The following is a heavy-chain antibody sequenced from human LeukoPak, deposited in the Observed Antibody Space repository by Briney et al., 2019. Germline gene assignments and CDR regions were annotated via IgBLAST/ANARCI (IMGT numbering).Heavy chain of an antibody. V-gene: IGHV3-23*01. CDR2: ISGSGCST. J-gene: IGHJ4*02. D-gene: IGHD3-22*01. CDR3: AKFDSSGYPRAPLGY. CDR1: GFTFSSYS. Sequence: GGSLRLSCAASGFTFSSYSMSWVRQAPGKGREWVSAISGSGCSTSYADSVKGRFTISRDNSKNTLYLQMNSLRAEDTAVYYCAKFDSSGYPRAPLGYWGQGTLVTVSS.